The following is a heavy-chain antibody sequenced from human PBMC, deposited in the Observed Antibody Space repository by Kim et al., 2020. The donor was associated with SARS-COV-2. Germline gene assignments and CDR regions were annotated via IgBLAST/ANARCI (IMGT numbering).Heavy chain of an antibody. CDR2: ISNSGSNI. D-gene: IGHD3-22*01. V-gene: IGHV3-48*03. J-gene: IGHJ1*01. CDR1: GFTFSSYA. CDR3: ARDDKGYYYDISGPEGY. Sequence: GGSLRLSCAASGFTFSSYAMNWVRQAPGKGLEWVSYISNSGSNIYYADSVKGRFTISRDNSKNSLYLQMNSLRAEDTAVYYCARDDKGYYYDISGPEGYWGKGPGVTV.